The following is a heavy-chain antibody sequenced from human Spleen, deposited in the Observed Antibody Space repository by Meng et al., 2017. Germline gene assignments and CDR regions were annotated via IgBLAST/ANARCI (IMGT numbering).Heavy chain of an antibody. CDR2: IDPSSDNT. CDR3: ARDENISAAGKLFGDY. V-gene: IGHV1-2*06. Sequence: QVRLVQSGVEGKEPGASVKVSCKASGYPFAPYYIHWVRQAPGQGLEWMGRIDPSSDNTHYAQKFQGRVTMTRDMSISTAYMELSRLRSDDTAVYYCARDENISAAGKLFGDYWGQGTLVTVSS. D-gene: IGHD6-13*01. J-gene: IGHJ4*02. CDR1: GYPFAPYY.